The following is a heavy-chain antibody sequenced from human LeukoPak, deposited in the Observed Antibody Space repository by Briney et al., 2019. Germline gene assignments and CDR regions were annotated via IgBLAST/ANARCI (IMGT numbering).Heavy chain of an antibody. CDR1: GFTFSSHA. CDR3: AKAAYGDYVNWFDP. D-gene: IGHD4-17*01. V-gene: IGHV3-23*01. J-gene: IGHJ5*02. Sequence: GGSLRLSCAASGFTFSSHAMTWVRQAPGKGLEWVSSIGGIGASAYYADSVKGRFTISRDNSKNTLYLQMNSLRAEDTALYYCAKAAYGDYVNWFDPWGQGILVIVSS. CDR2: IGGIGASA.